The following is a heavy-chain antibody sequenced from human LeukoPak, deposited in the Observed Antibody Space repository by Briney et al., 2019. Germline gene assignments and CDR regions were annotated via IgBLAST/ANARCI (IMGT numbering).Heavy chain of an antibody. Sequence: PSETLSLTCAVYGGSFSDYYWSWIRQPPGKGLEWIGEINHSGSTNYNPPLKGRVTMSVDTSKNQFSLKLSSVTAAGTAVYYCARAGYCGSTSCFDPDREYFDYWGQGALVTVSS. D-gene: IGHD2-2*01. CDR3: ARAGYCGSTSCFDPDREYFDY. V-gene: IGHV4-34*01. CDR2: INHSGST. CDR1: GGSFSDYY. J-gene: IGHJ4*02.